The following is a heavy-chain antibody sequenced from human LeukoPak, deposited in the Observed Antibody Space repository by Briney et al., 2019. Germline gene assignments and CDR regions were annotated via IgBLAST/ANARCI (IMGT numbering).Heavy chain of an antibody. CDR2: ISSSSSYI. Sequence: GGSLRLSCAASGFTFSSYSMNWVRQAPGKGREGVSSISSSSSYIYYADSGKARLTISRDNAKNSLYLQMNSLRAEDTAAYYCARELSSGWYIPLGYWGQGTLVTVSS. CDR1: GFTFSSYS. D-gene: IGHD6-19*01. CDR3: ARELSSGWYIPLGY. J-gene: IGHJ4*02. V-gene: IGHV3-21*01.